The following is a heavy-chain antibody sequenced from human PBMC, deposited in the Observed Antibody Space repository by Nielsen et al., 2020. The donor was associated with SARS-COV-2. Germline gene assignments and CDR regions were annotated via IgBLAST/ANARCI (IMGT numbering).Heavy chain of an antibody. Sequence: SETLSLTCAVYGGSFSGYYWSWIRQPPGKGLEWIGEINHSGSTNYNPSLKSRVTISVDTSKNQFSLKLSSVTAADTAVYYCARGLRFLEWLPIDYWGQGTLVTVSS. CDR2: INHSGST. J-gene: IGHJ4*02. CDR3: ARGLRFLEWLPIDY. V-gene: IGHV4-34*01. D-gene: IGHD3-3*01. CDR1: GGSFSGYY.